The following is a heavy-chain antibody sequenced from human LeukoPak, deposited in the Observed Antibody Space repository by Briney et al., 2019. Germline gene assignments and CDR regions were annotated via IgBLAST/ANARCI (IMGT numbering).Heavy chain of an antibody. J-gene: IGHJ6*02. CDR3: ARDVAVAGRSAYYYGLDV. CDR2: IYYRGSS. D-gene: IGHD6-19*01. V-gene: IGHV4-59*11. CDR1: GGSISSHF. Sequence: SETLSLTCTVSGGSISSHFWSWIRQPPGKGLEWIGYIYYRGSSIFNPSLKSRITISVDMSKNQFSLKLSSVTAADTAVYYCARDVAVAGRSAYYYGLDVWGQGTTVTVSS.